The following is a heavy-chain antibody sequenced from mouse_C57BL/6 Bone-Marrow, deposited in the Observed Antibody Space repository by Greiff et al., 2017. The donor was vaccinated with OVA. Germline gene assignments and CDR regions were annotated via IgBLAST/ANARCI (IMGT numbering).Heavy chain of an antibody. CDR1: GFTFSDFY. V-gene: IGHV7-1*01. D-gene: IGHD1-1*01. CDR2: SRNKANDYTT. CDR3: ARDAGYGSSYGEAMDY. J-gene: IGHJ4*01. Sequence: EVKVVESGGGLVQSGRSLRLSCATSGFTFSDFYMEWVRQAPGKGLEWIAASRNKANDYTTEYSASVKGRFIVSRDTSQSILYLQMNALRAEDTAIYYCARDAGYGSSYGEAMDYWGQGTSVTVSS.